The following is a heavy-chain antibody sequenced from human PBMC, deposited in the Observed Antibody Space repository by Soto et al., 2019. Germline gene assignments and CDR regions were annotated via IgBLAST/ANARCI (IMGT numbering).Heavy chain of an antibody. CDR1: GFTFSSYA. CDR2: ISGSGGST. J-gene: IGHJ3*02. CDR3: AKIPHSSSWYLDAFDI. Sequence: EVQLLESEGGLVQPGGSLRLSCVASGFTFSSYAMSWVRQAPGKGLEWVSAISGSGGSTYYADSVKGRFTISRDNSKNTLYLQMNSLRAEDTAVYYCAKIPHSSSWYLDAFDIWGQGTMVTVSS. D-gene: IGHD6-13*01. V-gene: IGHV3-23*01.